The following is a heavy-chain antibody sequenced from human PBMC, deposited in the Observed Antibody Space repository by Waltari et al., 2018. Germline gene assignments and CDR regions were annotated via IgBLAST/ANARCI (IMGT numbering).Heavy chain of an antibody. CDR3: MKDLGVPAYFGC. CDR1: GFTFSTYA. D-gene: IGHD3-16*01. V-gene: IGHV3-64D*08. CDR2: ISGNGGRT. J-gene: IGHJ4*02. Sequence: EVQLVESGGGLVQPGGSLRLSCSASGFTFSTYAMHWVRQAPGKGLEYVSGISGNGGRTYYADSVKGSFTISRDNSKNTLYFQMTSLRAEDTAVYYCMKDLGVPAYFGCWGQGSLVTVSS.